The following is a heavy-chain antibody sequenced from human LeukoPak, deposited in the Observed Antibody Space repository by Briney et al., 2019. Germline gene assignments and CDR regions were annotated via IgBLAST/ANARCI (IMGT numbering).Heavy chain of an antibody. CDR3: AKEREFYDSSGYSGFDY. CDR1: GFTFSHYG. CDR2: IWNDGSNK. J-gene: IGHJ4*02. Sequence: PGGSLRLSCAASGFTFSHYGMHWVRQAPGRGLEWVAVIWNDGSNKYYADSVKGRFNISRDNSKNTLFLQMNSQRAEDTAVYYCAKEREFYDSSGYSGFDYWGQGTLVTVSS. V-gene: IGHV3-33*06. D-gene: IGHD3-22*01.